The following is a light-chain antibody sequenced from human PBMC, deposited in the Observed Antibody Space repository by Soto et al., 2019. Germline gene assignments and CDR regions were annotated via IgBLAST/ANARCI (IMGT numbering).Light chain of an antibody. Sequence: DIVLTQTPLSSPVTLGQPASISCRSSQSLVHSDGNTYLSWLHQRPGQPPRLLIYMISNRFSGGPDRFSGRGAGTDFTLKISRVEAEDVEVYYCMQATQYRPYTFGQGTKLEIK. J-gene: IGKJ2*01. CDR3: MQATQYRPYT. CDR2: MIS. V-gene: IGKV2-24*01. CDR1: QSLVHSDGNTY.